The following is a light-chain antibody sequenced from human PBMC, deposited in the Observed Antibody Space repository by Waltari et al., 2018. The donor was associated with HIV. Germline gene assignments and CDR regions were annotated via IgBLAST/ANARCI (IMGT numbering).Light chain of an antibody. J-gene: IGKJ5*01. CDR2: KVS. CDR3: MQGTDSIT. V-gene: IGKV2-30*01. Sequence: DVVMTQSPLSLPVTLGQPASISCRSSQSLVYSDGYTYLSWFQQRPGQSPRRLIYKVSYRDSGVPDRFSGSGSDTDFTLKISRVEAEDVAIYYGMQGTDSITFGQGTRLEIK. CDR1: QSLVYSDGYTY.